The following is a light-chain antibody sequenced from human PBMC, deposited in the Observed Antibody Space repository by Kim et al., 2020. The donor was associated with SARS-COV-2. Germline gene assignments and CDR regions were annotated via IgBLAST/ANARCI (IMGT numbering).Light chain of an antibody. CDR1: SSNIGSNA. CDR3: AAWDDSLNGHWV. Sequence: VAITLSGVSSNIGSNAVNWCQRLPGSAPKILINRNNQRPSGVPDRFYGSKSGTSASLAISGLQSEDEGDYYCAAWDDSLNGHWVFGGGTKLTVL. V-gene: IGLV1-44*01. CDR2: RNN. J-gene: IGLJ3*02.